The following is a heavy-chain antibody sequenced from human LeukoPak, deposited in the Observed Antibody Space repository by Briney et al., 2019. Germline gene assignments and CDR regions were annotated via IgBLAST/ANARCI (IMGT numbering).Heavy chain of an antibody. Sequence: ASVKVSCKASGYTFTSYGISWVRQAPGQGLEWMGWINPNGGGTNYAQKFQGRVTMTRDTSISTAYMELSRLRSDDTAVYYCARSLERGWVRAYFDYWGQGTLVTVSS. V-gene: IGHV1-2*02. J-gene: IGHJ4*02. CDR2: INPNGGGT. CDR3: ARSLERGWVRAYFDY. D-gene: IGHD6-19*01. CDR1: GYTFTSYG.